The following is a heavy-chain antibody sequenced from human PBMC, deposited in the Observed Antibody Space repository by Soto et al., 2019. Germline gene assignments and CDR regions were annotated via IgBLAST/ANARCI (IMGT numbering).Heavy chain of an antibody. CDR2: ISSSSSYI. J-gene: IGHJ4*02. Sequence: EVQLVESGGGLVKPGGSLRLSCAASGFTFSSYSMNWVRQAPGKGLEWVSSISSSSSYIYYADSVKGRFTISRDNAKNSRYLQMTSLRADDTAVYYCASFVVPAAPIDYWGQGTLVTVSS. CDR3: ASFVVPAAPIDY. D-gene: IGHD2-2*01. V-gene: IGHV3-21*01. CDR1: GFTFSSYS.